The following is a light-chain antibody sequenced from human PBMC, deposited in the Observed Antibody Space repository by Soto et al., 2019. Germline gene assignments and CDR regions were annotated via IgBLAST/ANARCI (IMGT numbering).Light chain of an antibody. Sequence: GESVTITCRASQVISTSLAWYQVKPGKAHKLLIYAASTLESGVPSRFSATVSGTEFSLTITSLQPEDFATYYCKQLFDSPITFGQGTRLEIK. CDR1: QVISTS. CDR3: KQLFDSPIT. J-gene: IGKJ5*01. V-gene: IGKV1-9*01. CDR2: AAS.